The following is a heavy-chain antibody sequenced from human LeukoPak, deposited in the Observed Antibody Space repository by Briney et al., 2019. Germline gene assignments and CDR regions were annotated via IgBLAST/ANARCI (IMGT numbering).Heavy chain of an antibody. CDR1: GGTFSSYA. D-gene: IGHD3-22*01. Sequence: SVKVSCKASGGTFSSYAIRWVRQAPGQGLEWMGRIIPIFGTANYAQKFQGRVTITTDESTSTAYMELSSLRSEDTAVYYCASHYYDSSGYYFRPYYFDYWGQGTLVTVSS. V-gene: IGHV1-69*05. J-gene: IGHJ4*02. CDR2: IIPIFGTA. CDR3: ASHYYDSSGYYFRPYYFDY.